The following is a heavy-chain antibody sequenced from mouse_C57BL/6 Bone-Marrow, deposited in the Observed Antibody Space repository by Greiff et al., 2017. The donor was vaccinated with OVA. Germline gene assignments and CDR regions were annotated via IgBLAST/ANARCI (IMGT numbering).Heavy chain of an antibody. V-gene: IGHV1-39*01. CDR1: GYSFTDYN. CDR3: ARSRDGVIYYDAMDY. J-gene: IGHJ4*01. D-gene: IGHD2-1*01. Sequence: EVQLQESGPELVKPGASVKISCKASGYSFTDYNMNWVKQSTGKSLEWIGVINPNYGTTSYNQKFKGKATLTVDQSSSTAYMQLNSLTSEDSAVYYCARSRDGVIYYDAMDYWGQGTSVTVSS. CDR2: INPNYGTT.